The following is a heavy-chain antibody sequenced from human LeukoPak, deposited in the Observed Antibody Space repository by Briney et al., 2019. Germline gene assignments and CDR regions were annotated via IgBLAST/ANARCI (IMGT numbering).Heavy chain of an antibody. CDR2: IYHSGST. Sequence: SETLSLTCTVSGGPISSSSYYWGWIRQPPGKGLEWIGSIYHSGSTYYNPSLKSRVTISVDTSKNQFSLKLSSVTAADTAVYYCARYLGYPLYYFDYWGQGTLVTVSS. CDR1: GGPISSSSYY. V-gene: IGHV4-39*07. D-gene: IGHD2-15*01. J-gene: IGHJ4*02. CDR3: ARYLGYPLYYFDY.